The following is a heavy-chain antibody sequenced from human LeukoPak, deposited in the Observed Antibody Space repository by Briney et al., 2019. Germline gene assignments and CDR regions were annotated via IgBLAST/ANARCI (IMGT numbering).Heavy chain of an antibody. J-gene: IGHJ4*02. CDR1: GFTFSSYG. Sequence: PGGSLRLSCVDSGFTFSSYGMHWVRQAPGEGLEWVAVISYDGSNIYHADSVKGRFTISRDNSKNTLYLQMNSLRAEDTAVYYCARDSYGDYSYDYWGQGTLVTVSS. CDR2: ISYDGSNI. V-gene: IGHV3-30*03. CDR3: ARDSYGDYSYDY. D-gene: IGHD4-17*01.